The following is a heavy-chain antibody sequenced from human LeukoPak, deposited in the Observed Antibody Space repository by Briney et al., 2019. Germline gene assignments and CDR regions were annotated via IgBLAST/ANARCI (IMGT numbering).Heavy chain of an antibody. CDR1: GFTFSSYG. D-gene: IGHD6-6*01. CDR3: AKDPTSSSPGQELIY. Sequence: PGGSLRLSCAASGFTFSSYGMHWVRQAPGKGLEWVAFIRYDGSNKYYADSVKGRFTISRDNSKNTLYLQMNSLRAEDTAVYYCAKDPTSSSPGQELIYWGQGTLVTVSS. J-gene: IGHJ4*02. V-gene: IGHV3-30*02. CDR2: IRYDGSNK.